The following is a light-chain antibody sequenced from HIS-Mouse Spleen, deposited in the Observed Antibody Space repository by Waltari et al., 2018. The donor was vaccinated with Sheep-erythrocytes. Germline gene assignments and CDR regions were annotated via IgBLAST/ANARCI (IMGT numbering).Light chain of an antibody. Sequence: DIQLTQSPSFLSASVGDRVTITCRASQGISSYLAWYQQKPGKAPKLLIYAASTLQSGVPSRFGGREPGTEFTLTISSLQPEDFATYYCQQLNSYPHTFGQGTKLEIK. CDR1: QGISSY. J-gene: IGKJ2*01. CDR2: AAS. CDR3: QQLNSYPHT. V-gene: IGKV1-9*01.